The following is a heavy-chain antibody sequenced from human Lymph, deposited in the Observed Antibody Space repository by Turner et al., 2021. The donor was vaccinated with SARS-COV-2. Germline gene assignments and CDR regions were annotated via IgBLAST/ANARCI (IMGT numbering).Heavy chain of an antibody. Sequence: QVQLVESGGGVVQPGRSLRPSCAASGFTFSTYAIYWVRQAPGKVLEWLAVISYDGSIKYYADSVKGRFTISRDNSKNPLYLQMNSLRSEDTAVYYCARYASGGYFYYGMDVWGHGTTVTVSS. CDR1: GFTFSTYA. CDR3: ARYASGGYFYYGMDV. V-gene: IGHV3-30*04. D-gene: IGHD3-10*01. CDR2: ISYDGSIK. J-gene: IGHJ6*02.